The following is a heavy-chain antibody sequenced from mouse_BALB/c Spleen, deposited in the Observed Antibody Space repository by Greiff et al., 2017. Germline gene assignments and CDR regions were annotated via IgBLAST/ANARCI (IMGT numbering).Heavy chain of an antibody. CDR3: ALNDYDGFAY. CDR2: IDPANGNT. D-gene: IGHD2-4*01. V-gene: IGHV14-3*02. Sequence: VQLKESGAELVKPGASVKLSCTASGFNIKDTYMHWVKQRPEQGLEWIGRIDPANGNTKYDPKFQGKATITADTSSNTAYLQLSSLTSEDTAVYYCALNDYDGFAYWGQGTLVTVSA. CDR1: GFNIKDTY. J-gene: IGHJ3*01.